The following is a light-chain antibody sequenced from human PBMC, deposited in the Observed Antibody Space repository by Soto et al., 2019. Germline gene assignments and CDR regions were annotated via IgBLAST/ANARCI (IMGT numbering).Light chain of an antibody. CDR1: LDGSRF. J-gene: IGKJ3*01. Sequence: DIQLTQYPSFMSASVGDRVTISCQASLDGSRFLAWYHQKPGKAPNLLIYAASTLQSGVPSRSSGSGSGTEFTLTLSSLQPEEFATYYCQQLNSYVFTFGPGTKLDL. V-gene: IGKV1-9*01. CDR2: AAS. CDR3: QQLNSYVFT.